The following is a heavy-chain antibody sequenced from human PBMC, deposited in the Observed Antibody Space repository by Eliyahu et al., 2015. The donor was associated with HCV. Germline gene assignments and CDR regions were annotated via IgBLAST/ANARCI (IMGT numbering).Heavy chain of an antibody. CDR2: IXYSGST. J-gene: IGHJ5*02. V-gene: IGHV4-59*01. CDR1: GGSISXYY. Sequence: QVQLQESGPGLVKPSETLSLTCTVSGGSISXYYWSWIRQPPGKGLEWIAYIXYSGSTHHNPSLKSRVTISVDTSKNQFSLKLSSVTAADTAVYYCASGGGGIAVAGTGGWFDPWGQGTLVTVSS. D-gene: IGHD6-19*01. CDR3: ASGGGGIAVAGTGGWFDP.